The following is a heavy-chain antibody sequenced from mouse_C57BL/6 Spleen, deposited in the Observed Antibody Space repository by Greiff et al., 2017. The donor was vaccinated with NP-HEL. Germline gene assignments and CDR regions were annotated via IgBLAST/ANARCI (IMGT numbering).Heavy chain of an antibody. V-gene: IGHV1-7*01. J-gene: IGHJ4*01. CDR1: GYTFTSYW. CDR3: APVLVRRDYAMDY. CDR2: INPSSGYT. D-gene: IGHD2-14*01. Sequence: QVQLQQSGAELAKPGASVKLSCKASGYTFTSYWMHWVKQRPGQGLEWIGYINPSSGYTKYNQKFKDKATLTADKSSSTAYMQLSSLTYEDSAVYYCAPVLVRRDYAMDYWGQGTSVTVSS.